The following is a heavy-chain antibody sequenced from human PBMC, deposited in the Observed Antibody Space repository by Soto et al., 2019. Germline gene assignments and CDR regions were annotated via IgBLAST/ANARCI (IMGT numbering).Heavy chain of an antibody. J-gene: IGHJ6*02. V-gene: IGHV3-23*01. CDR3: ANHKGVAVAGDRYYYYCGMDV. Sequence: EVQLLESGGGLVQPGGSLRLSCAASGFTFSSYAMSWVRQAPGKGLEWVSAISGSGGSTYYADSVKGRFTISRDNSKNTLYLQMNSLRAEDTAVYYCANHKGVAVAGDRYYYYCGMDVWGQGTTVTVSS. CDR1: GFTFSSYA. D-gene: IGHD6-19*01. CDR2: ISGSGGST.